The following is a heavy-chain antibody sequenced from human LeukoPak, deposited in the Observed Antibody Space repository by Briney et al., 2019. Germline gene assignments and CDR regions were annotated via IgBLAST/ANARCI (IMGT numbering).Heavy chain of an antibody. CDR3: ARGFRNGPFDC. CDR1: GFTFDDYG. J-gene: IGHJ4*02. V-gene: IGHV3-20*04. CDR2: INRNGGST. D-gene: IGHD3-10*01. Sequence: GGSLRLSCEASGFTFDDYGMSWVRQRPGRGLEWVSGINRNGGSTDYADSVKGRFTISRDNAKISHFLQMNSLRVEDTALYYCARGFRNGPFDCWGQGTLVTVSS.